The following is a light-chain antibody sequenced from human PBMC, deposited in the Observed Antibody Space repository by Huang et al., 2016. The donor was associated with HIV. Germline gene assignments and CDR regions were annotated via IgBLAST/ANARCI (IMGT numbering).Light chain of an antibody. CDR1: QRVSSN. Sequence: IVMTQSPGTLSVSPGERATLSCRASQRVSSNLAWYQQKPGQAPRLRIYDASSRAAGIPARFSGSGSGTEFTLTISSLQSEDFAVYSCQQYNNWPPVTFGPGTKVDIK. V-gene: IGKV3-15*01. CDR2: DAS. CDR3: QQYNNWPPVT. J-gene: IGKJ3*01.